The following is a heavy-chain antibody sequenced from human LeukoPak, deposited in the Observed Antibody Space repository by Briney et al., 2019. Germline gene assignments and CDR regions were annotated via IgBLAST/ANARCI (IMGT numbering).Heavy chain of an antibody. CDR1: GYTFSSHG. J-gene: IGHJ3*02. CDR3: ARGLRFLRPDAFDI. Sequence: ASVKVSCKASGYTFSSHGFSWVRQAPGQGLEWMGWISGNNGKTEYEKNLQGRVTMTKDTSTSTVHMELRSLRSDDTAVYYCARGLRFLRPDAFDIWGQGTMVTVSS. V-gene: IGHV1-18*01. D-gene: IGHD3-3*01. CDR2: ISGNNGKT.